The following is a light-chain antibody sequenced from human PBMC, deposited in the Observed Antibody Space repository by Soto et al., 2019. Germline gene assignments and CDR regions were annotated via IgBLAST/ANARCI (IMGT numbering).Light chain of an antibody. CDR1: QSVAGH. Sequence: EIVLTQSPATLSLSPGERATLSCRASQSVAGHLAWYQQQPGQAPRLLIYDASNRATGIPARFSGSGSGTDFTLTISSLEPEDFAVYYCQQRSNWPLTFGGGTKVEIK. V-gene: IGKV3-11*01. J-gene: IGKJ4*01. CDR3: QQRSNWPLT. CDR2: DAS.